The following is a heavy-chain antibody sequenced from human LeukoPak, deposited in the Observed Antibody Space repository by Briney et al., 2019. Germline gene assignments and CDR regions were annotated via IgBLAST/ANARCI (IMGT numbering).Heavy chain of an antibody. Sequence: GRSLRLSCAASGFTFSSYAMHWVRQAPGKGLEWVARLVYDTRSDYANSVKGRFSISRDDSKNTLFLDMSNLRVEDTALYYCARDLSAAFDFWGQGVLVTVSS. CDR1: GFTFSSYA. CDR2: LVYDTRS. D-gene: IGHD6-25*01. CDR3: ARDLSAAFDF. J-gene: IGHJ4*02. V-gene: IGHV3-33*08.